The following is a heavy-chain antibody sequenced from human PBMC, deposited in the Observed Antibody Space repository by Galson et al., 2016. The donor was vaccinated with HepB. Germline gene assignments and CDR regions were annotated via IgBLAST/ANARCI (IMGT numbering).Heavy chain of an antibody. V-gene: IGHV3-30*18. CDR3: AKSVGEYGDPWYFDL. J-gene: IGHJ2*01. D-gene: IGHD4-17*01. CDR1: GFSFSTYG. CDR2: ISYDGSNK. Sequence: SLRLSCAASGFSFSTYGMHWVRQAPGKGLEWMTVISYDGSNKYHVDSVKGRFTISRDNSKNTLYLQMNSLRAEDTAVYYCAKSVGEYGDPWYFDLWGRGTLVTVSS.